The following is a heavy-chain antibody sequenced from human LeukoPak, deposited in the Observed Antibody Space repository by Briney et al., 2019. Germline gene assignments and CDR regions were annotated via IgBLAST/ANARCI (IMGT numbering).Heavy chain of an antibody. J-gene: IGHJ3*02. CDR2: ISGSGGST. D-gene: IGHD1-26*01. CDR3: ARNSGTYVAHAFDI. CDR1: GFNFSSCT. Sequence: GGSLRLSCAASGFNFSSCTMSWVRQDPGKELEWVSAISGSGGSTYYADSVKGRFTISRDNSKNTLYLQMNSRRAEDTAVYYCARNSGTYVAHAFDIWGQGTMVTVSS. V-gene: IGHV3-23*01.